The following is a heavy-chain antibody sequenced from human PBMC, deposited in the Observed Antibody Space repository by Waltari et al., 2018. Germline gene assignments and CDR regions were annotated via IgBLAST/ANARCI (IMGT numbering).Heavy chain of an antibody. CDR3: ARDEISAAGSLYYYYGLDV. V-gene: IGHV1-3*01. J-gene: IGHJ6*02. Sequence: QVQLVQSGAEVMKPGASMKISCQTSGYSFRSYAIHWVRQAHGQRLEWVGWINPASGHTKYSQKFEGRVTITSDTSADTVYMELTSLTSEDTAVFYCARDEISAAGSLYYYYGLDVWGQGTPVTVS. CDR1: GYSFRSYA. D-gene: IGHD6-13*01. CDR2: INPASGHT.